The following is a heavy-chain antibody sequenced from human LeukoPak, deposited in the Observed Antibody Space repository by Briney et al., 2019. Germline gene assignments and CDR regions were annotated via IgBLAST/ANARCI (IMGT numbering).Heavy chain of an antibody. D-gene: IGHD6-13*01. J-gene: IGHJ4*02. Sequence: GGSLRLSCAASGFTFSRAWTNWVRQGPGKGLEWVGRIKSTTDGGTIDYAAPVKGRFTISRDDSRNTLFLQMNSLKTEDTGLYYCTTDRVAATATMTYWGQGTLVTVSS. CDR2: IKSTTDGGTI. CDR1: GFTFSRAW. CDR3: TTDRVAATATMTY. V-gene: IGHV3-15*01.